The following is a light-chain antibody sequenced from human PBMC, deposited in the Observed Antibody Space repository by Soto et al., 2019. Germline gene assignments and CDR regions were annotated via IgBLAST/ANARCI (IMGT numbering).Light chain of an antibody. Sequence: QSVLTQPRSVSGSPGQSVTVSCSGSSNDIGRFDYVSWYQQHPGEAPKLIIYDVNKRPSGVPDRFSGSKSGITASLTISGLQAEDEAAYYCCSYAGGYSPIFGGGTKLTVL. CDR2: DVN. CDR1: SNDIGRFDY. V-gene: IGLV2-11*01. J-gene: IGLJ2*01. CDR3: CSYAGGYSPI.